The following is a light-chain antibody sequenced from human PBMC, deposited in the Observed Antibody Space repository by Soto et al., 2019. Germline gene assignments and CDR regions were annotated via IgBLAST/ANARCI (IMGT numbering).Light chain of an antibody. CDR1: QSISSY. J-gene: IGKJ5*01. V-gene: IGKV1-39*01. CDR2: AAS. Sequence: DIQMTQSPSSLSASVGDRVTITCRASQSISSYLNWYQQKPGKAPKLLICAASSLQSGVPSRFSGSGSGTDFTLTISSLQPEDFATYYCQQSYSTSITLGQGTRLEIK. CDR3: QQSYSTSIT.